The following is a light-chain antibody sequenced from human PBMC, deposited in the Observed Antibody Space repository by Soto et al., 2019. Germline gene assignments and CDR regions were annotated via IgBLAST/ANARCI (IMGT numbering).Light chain of an antibody. V-gene: IGKV3-20*01. J-gene: IGKJ1*01. CDR1: QSVSSNY. CDR3: QQYGISPT. Sequence: DIVLTQSPGTLSLSPGERATLSCRSSQSVSSNYLAWYQQKPDQAPRLVIYDVSGRATGIPDRFSGSGSVTDFTLTISTLEPEDSAVYYCQQYGISPTFGQGTKVEIK. CDR2: DVS.